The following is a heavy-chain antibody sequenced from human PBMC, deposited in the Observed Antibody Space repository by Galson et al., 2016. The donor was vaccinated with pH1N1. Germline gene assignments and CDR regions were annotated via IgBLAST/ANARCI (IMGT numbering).Heavy chain of an antibody. D-gene: IGHD2-21*01. V-gene: IGHV5-51*03. CDR1: GYKFTTYW. CDR3: ARGLLSGFDP. J-gene: IGHJ5*02. CDR2: IYPDDSDT. Sequence: AEVKKPGESLKISCEVFGYKFTTYWIGWVRQMPGKGLEWMGIIYPDDSDTRYNPAFQGQVTISVDKSINTAYLQWNSLKASDTAIYYCARGLLSGFDPWGQGTLVIVSS.